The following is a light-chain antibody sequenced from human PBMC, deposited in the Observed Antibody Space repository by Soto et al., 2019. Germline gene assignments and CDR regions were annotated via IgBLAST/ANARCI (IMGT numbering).Light chain of an antibody. V-gene: IGLV1-47*01. Sequence: QSVLTKPPSASGTPGQRVTISCSGSSSNIGSNYVYWYQQLPGTAPKLLIYRNNQRPSGVPDRFSGSKSGTSASLAISGLRSEDEADYYCAAWDDSLGAVFGGGTKLTVL. J-gene: IGLJ2*01. CDR1: SSNIGSNY. CDR2: RNN. CDR3: AAWDDSLGAV.